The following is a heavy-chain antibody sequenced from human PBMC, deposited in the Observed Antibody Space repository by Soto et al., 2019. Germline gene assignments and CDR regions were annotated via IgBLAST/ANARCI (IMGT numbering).Heavy chain of an antibody. Sequence: PGGSLRLSCAASGFTFSSYAMSWVRQAPGKGLEWVSAISGSGGSTYYADSVKGRFTISRDNSKNKLYLQMNSLRAEDTAVYYYAKSGGSYGPNWFAPGGQGTRVTVSS. D-gene: IGHD1-26*01. J-gene: IGHJ5*02. CDR1: GFTFSSYA. V-gene: IGHV3-23*01. CDR3: AKSGGSYGPNWFAP. CDR2: ISGSGGST.